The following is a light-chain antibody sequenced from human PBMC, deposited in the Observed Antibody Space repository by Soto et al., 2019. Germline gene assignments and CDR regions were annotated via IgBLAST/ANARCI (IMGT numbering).Light chain of an antibody. CDR1: QSISSW. CDR2: DAS. V-gene: IGKV1-5*01. CDR3: QQYNSYPWT. J-gene: IGKJ1*01. Sequence: DIQMTQSPCTLSASVGDRVTITCRASQSISSWLAWYQQKPGKAPKLLIYDASSLESGVPSRFSGSGSGTEFTLTISSLQPDDFAPYYCQQYNSYPWTIGQGTKVEIK.